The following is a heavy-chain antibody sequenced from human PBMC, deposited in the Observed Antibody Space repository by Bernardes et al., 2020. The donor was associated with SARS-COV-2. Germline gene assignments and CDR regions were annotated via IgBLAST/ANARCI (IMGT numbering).Heavy chain of an antibody. CDR2: IWYDGSKK. V-gene: IGHV3-33*01. CDR1: GFTFRSYG. J-gene: IGHJ4*02. CDR3: ARGGLAAAGIDY. Sequence: GGSLRLSCATSGFTFRSYGMHWVRQAPGKGLEWVAIIWYDGSKKYHADSVKGRFTISRDNSQNTLYLQMNSLRVEDTAVYYCARGGLAAAGIDYWGQGTLVTVSS. D-gene: IGHD6-13*01.